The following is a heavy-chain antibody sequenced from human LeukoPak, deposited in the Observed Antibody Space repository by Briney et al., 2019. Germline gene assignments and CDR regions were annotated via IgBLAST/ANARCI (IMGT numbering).Heavy chain of an antibody. J-gene: IGHJ5*01. CDR3: ARGAMAPSEFWFDS. Sequence: ASVKVSCKASGYTFTSYDINWVRQATGQGLEWMGWMNPNSGNTSYAQKFQGRVTMTRNTSISTAYMELSSLRSEDTVVYYCARGAMAPSEFWFDSWGQGTLVTVSS. V-gene: IGHV1-8*01. CDR2: MNPNSGNT. CDR1: GYTFTSYD. D-gene: IGHD5-18*01.